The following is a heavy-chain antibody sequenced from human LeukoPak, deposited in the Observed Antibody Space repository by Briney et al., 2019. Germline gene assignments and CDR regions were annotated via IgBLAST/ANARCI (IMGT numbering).Heavy chain of an antibody. CDR2: IGTAGDT. J-gene: IGHJ4*02. Sequence: GGSLRHSCAASGFTFSSYDMHWVRQATGKGLEWVSAIGTAGDTYYPGSVKGRFTISRENAKNSLYLQMNSLRAGDTAVYYCARGGRLRLGELSLYPDYWGQGTLVTVSS. CDR1: GFTFSSYD. V-gene: IGHV3-13*01. D-gene: IGHD3-16*02. CDR3: ARGGRLRLGELSLYPDY.